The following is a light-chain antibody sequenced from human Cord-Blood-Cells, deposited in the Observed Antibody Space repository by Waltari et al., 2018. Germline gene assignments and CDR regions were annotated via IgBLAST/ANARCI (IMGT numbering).Light chain of an antibody. CDR2: EGS. Sequence: QSALTQPASVSGSPGQSITISCTGTSSDVGSYNLVSWYQQHPGKAPKPMIYEGSKRPSGVSNRFAGSKSGNRASLPMSGLQAEDEADYYCCSYAGSSTFVNWVFGGGTKLTVL. CDR3: CSYAGSSTFVNWV. CDR1: SSDVGSYNL. V-gene: IGLV2-23*03. J-gene: IGLJ3*02.